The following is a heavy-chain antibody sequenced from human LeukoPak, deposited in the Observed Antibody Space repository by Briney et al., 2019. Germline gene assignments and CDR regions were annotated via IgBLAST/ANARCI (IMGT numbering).Heavy chain of an antibody. Sequence: GSLLRFCCASTGCPSSYHGMSWVRQARGEGLELVLAISSSGGSTFYADSVKGRFTISRDNSKNTLYLQMNSLRAEDAAGYYCAKMSLLGSGRPPYFDYWGQGTVVTVSS. CDR3: AKMSLLGSGRPPYFDY. V-gene: IGHV3-23*01. J-gene: IGHJ4*02. D-gene: IGHD3-10*02. CDR2: ISSSGGST. CDR1: GCPSSYHG.